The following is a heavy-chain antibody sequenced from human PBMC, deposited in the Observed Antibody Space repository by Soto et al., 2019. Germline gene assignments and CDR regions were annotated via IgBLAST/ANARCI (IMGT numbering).Heavy chain of an antibody. CDR3: ARESEDLTSNFDY. Sequence: LRLSCAASGFTFTRYSMNWVRQAPGKGLEWVSSISSTTNYIYYGDSMKGRFTISRDNAKNSLYLKMNSLRAEDTAVYYCARESEDLTSNFDYWGQGTLVTVSS. CDR1: GFTFTRYS. CDR2: ISSTTNYI. J-gene: IGHJ4*02. V-gene: IGHV3-21*06.